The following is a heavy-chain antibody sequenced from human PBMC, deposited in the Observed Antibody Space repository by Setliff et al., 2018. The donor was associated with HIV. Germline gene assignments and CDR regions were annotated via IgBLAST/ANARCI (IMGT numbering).Heavy chain of an antibody. J-gene: IGHJ4*02. CDR2: INHSGRT. CDR1: GGSFSDNY. D-gene: IGHD6-13*01. CDR3: AKDHATSSWFTALLDY. V-gene: IGHV4-34*01. Sequence: PSETLSLTCAVYGGSFSDNYWSWIRQSPGKGLEWIGEINHSGRTKYSPSLRSRVSISVDTSKTQFSLKLSSVTAADTAVYYCAKDHATSSWFTALLDYWGQGALVTVSS.